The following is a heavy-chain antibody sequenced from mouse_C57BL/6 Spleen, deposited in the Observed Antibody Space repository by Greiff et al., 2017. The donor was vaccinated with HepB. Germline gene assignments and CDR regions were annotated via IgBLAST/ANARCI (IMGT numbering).Heavy chain of an antibody. J-gene: IGHJ4*01. CDR1: GYTFTSYW. CDR2: IYPGSGST. Sequence: QLQQPGAELVKPGASVKMSCKASGYTFTSYWITWVKQRPGQGLEWIGDIYPGSGSTNYNEKFKSKATLTVDTSSSTAYMQLSSLTSEDSAVYYCARSSIYYGNPYAMDYWGQGTSVTVSS. CDR3: ARSSIYYGNPYAMDY. V-gene: IGHV1-55*01. D-gene: IGHD2-1*01.